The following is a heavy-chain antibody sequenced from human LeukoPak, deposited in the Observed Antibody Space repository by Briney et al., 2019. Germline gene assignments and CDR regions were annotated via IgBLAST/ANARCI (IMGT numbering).Heavy chain of an antibody. V-gene: IGHV4-39*01. CDR2: IYYSGNT. Sequence: SETLSLTCTVSGGSISNYYWGWIRQPPGKGLEWIGSIYYSGNTYYNPSLKSRVTISVDTSKNQFSLKLSSVTAADTAVYYCARGSYYFDYWGQGTLVTVSS. D-gene: IGHD1-26*01. CDR3: ARGSYYFDY. J-gene: IGHJ4*02. CDR1: GGSISNYY.